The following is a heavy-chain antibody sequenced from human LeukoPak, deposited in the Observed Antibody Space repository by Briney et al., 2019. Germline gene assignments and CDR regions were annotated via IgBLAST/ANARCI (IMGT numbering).Heavy chain of an antibody. J-gene: IGHJ5*01. CDR3: ARHGSIGGRRNWFDS. D-gene: IGHD6-6*01. Sequence: GESLKISCKSSGYSLTSYWIGWVRQMPGKGLEWMGIIFPGDSDTRYSPSFQGQVTISADKSISTAYLQWSSLKASDTAMYYCARHGSIGGRRNWFDSWGQGTLVTVSS. V-gene: IGHV5-51*01. CDR1: GYSLTSYW. CDR2: IFPGDSDT.